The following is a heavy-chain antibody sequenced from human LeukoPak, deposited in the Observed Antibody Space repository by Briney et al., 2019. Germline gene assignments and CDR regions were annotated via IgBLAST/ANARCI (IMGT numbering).Heavy chain of an antibody. J-gene: IGHJ4*02. CDR1: GGSISSYY. CDR2: IYYSGST. D-gene: IGHD1-26*01. CDR3: ARAEYSGSFDY. V-gene: IGHV4-59*07. Sequence: SDTLSLTCTVSGGSISSYYWNWIRQPPGKGLEWIGHIYYSGSTNYNPSLKSRVTISVDTSKNQFSLKLSSGTAADTAVYYCARAEYSGSFDYWGQGTLVTVSS.